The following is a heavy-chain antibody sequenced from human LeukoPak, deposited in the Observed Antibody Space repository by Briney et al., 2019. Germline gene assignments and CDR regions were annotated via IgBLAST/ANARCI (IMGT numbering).Heavy chain of an antibody. D-gene: IGHD3-22*01. CDR1: GFTFSSHG. Sequence: GGSLRLSCAASGFTFSSHGMNWVRQAPGKGLEWVSYISSSGSTIYYADSVKGRFTISRDNAKNSLYLQMNSLRAEDTAVYYCARDYYDSSGSSWFDPWGQGTLVTVSS. J-gene: IGHJ5*02. CDR3: ARDYYDSSGSSWFDP. V-gene: IGHV3-48*04. CDR2: ISSSGSTI.